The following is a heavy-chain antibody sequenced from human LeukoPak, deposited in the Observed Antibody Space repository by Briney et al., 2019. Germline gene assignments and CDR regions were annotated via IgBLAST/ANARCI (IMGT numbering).Heavy chain of an antibody. CDR2: ISSTSSLI. J-gene: IGHJ4*02. V-gene: IGHV3-21*01. CDR3: ARYNSGWNDY. CDR1: GFTFSSFN. Sequence: GGSLRLSCAASGFTFSSFNMNWVRQAPVKGLEWVSSISSTSSLIWYADSLKGRFTISRDNAKNSLYLQMDSLRAEDTAVYYCARYNSGWNDYWGQGTLVTVSS. D-gene: IGHD6-19*01.